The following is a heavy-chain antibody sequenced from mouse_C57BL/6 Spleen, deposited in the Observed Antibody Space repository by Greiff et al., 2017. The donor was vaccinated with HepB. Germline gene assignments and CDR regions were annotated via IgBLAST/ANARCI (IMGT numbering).Heavy chain of an antibody. V-gene: IGHV5-17*01. Sequence: EVKLQESGGGLVKPGGSLKLSCAASGFTFSDYGMHWVRQAPEKGLEWVAYISSGSSTNYYADTVKGRFTISRDNAKNTLFLQMTSLRSEDTAMYYCARKVATVGFDYWGQGTTLTVSS. D-gene: IGHD1-1*01. CDR2: ISSGSSTN. J-gene: IGHJ2*01. CDR3: ARKVATVGFDY. CDR1: GFTFSDYG.